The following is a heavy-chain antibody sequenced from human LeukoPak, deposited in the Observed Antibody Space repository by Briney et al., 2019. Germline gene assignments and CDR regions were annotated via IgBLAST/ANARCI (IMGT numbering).Heavy chain of an antibody. J-gene: IGHJ6*02. CDR1: GYTFTGYY. Sequence: ASVKVSCKASGYTFTGYYMHWVRQAPGQRLEWMGWINAGNGNTKYSQEFQGRVTTTRDTFANTIYMELSSLRSEDTAVYYCTRALGYPYYAMDVWGQGTTVTVSS. D-gene: IGHD5-12*01. CDR3: TRALGYPYYAMDV. V-gene: IGHV1-3*01. CDR2: INAGNGNT.